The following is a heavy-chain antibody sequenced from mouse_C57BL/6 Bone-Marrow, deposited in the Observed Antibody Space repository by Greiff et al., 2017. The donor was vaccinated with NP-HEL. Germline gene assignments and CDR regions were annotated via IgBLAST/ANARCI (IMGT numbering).Heavy chain of an antibody. V-gene: IGHV1-42*01. J-gene: IGHJ1*03. D-gene: IGHD2-4*01. CDR2: INPSTGGT. Sequence: EVQLVESGPELVKPGASVKISCKASGYSFTGYYMNWVKQSPEKSLEWIGEINPSTGGTTYNQKFKAKATLTVDKSSSTAYMQLKSLTSEDSAVYYCARWEDDYDGYFDVWGTGTTVTVSS. CDR3: ARWEDDYDGYFDV. CDR1: GYSFTGYY.